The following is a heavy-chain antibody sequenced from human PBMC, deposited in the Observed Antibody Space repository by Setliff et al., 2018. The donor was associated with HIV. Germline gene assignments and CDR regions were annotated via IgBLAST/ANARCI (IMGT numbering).Heavy chain of an antibody. V-gene: IGHV5-51*01. Sequence: PGESLKISCQGSGYSFVDSWIGWVRQMPGKGLEWVGFIYPGDSDSRYSPSFRGQVTISADKSTTTAYLDWASLKASDTAMYYCVRYIGAAAGYIDHWGQGTLVTVSS. D-gene: IGHD6-25*01. J-gene: IGHJ4*02. CDR3: VRYIGAAAGYIDH. CDR1: GYSFVDSW. CDR2: IYPGDSDS.